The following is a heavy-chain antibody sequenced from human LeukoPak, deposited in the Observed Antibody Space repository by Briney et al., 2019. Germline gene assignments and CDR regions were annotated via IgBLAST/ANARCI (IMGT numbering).Heavy chain of an antibody. Sequence: PSETLSLTCTVSGNSISSGDNYWSWIRQPAGKGLEWIGRIYTSGSTNYNPSLKSRVTISGDTSKNQFSLRLSPVAAADTAVYYCARASYSYDINGWVPFDYWGQGTLVTVSS. V-gene: IGHV4-61*02. CDR2: IYTSGST. D-gene: IGHD3-22*01. CDR3: ARASYSYDINGWVPFDY. J-gene: IGHJ4*02. CDR1: GNSISSGDNY.